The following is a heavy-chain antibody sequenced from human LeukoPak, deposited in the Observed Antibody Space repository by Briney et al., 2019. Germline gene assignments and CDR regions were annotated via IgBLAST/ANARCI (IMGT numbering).Heavy chain of an antibody. J-gene: IGHJ4*02. Sequence: GGSLRLSCAPSGFTFSRHGMHWVRQAPGKGLEWVVIISDDGSRKYYAHSVEGRFTISRDNSKNTLYLQMDSLRAEDTAVYYCARDRAWNYFDYWGQGTLVTVSS. CDR3: ARDRAWNYFDY. CDR1: GFTFSRHG. D-gene: IGHD3-3*01. V-gene: IGHV3-30*03. CDR2: ISDDGSRK.